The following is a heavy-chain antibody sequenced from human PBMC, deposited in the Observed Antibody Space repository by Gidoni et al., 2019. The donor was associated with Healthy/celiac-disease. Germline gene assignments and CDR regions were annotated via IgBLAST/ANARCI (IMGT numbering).Heavy chain of an antibody. J-gene: IGHJ4*02. CDR3: AKDPRIAVAGKGPFDY. V-gene: IGHV3-23*04. Sequence: EVQLVESGGGLVQPGGSLRLSCAASGFTFSSYAMSWVRQAPGKGLEWVSAISCSGGSTYYADSVKGRFTISRDNSKNTLYLQMNSLRAEDTAVYYCAKDPRIAVAGKGPFDYWGQGTLVTVSS. CDR2: ISCSGGST. D-gene: IGHD6-19*01. CDR1: GFTFSSYA.